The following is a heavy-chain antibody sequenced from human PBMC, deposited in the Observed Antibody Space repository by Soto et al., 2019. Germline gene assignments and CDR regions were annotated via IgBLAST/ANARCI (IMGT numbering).Heavy chain of an antibody. D-gene: IGHD3-22*01. J-gene: IGHJ2*01. Sequence: QITLKESGPTLVKPTQTLTLTCTFSGFSLTTVGVGVGWIRQPPGKALEWLALIYWDDDKGYRPSLKSRLTITKDTSNNQVVLTMTNMDPVDTATYYCAHRGPDSGGYRYWYFDLWGRGTLVTVSS. CDR2: IYWDDDK. CDR1: GFSLTTVGVG. V-gene: IGHV2-5*02. CDR3: AHRGPDSGGYRYWYFDL.